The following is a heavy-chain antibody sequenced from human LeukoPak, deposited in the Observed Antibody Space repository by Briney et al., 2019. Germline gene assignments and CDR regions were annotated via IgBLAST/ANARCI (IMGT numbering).Heavy chain of an antibody. CDR3: ARADSSGWYPFDY. D-gene: IGHD6-19*01. J-gene: IGHJ4*02. V-gene: IGHV3-33*01. CDR1: GFTFSSYG. Sequence: GGSLRLSCAASGFTFSSYGMHWVRQAPGKGLEWVAVIWYDGSNKYYADSVKGRFTISRDNSKNTLYLQVNSLRAEDTAVYYCARADSSGWYPFDYWGQGILVTVSS. CDR2: IWYDGSNK.